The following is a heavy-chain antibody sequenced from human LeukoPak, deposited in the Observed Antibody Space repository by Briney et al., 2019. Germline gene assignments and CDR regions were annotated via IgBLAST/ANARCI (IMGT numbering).Heavy chain of an antibody. CDR3: ARHGKGVTYFYTFDI. CDR1: GGSLSSHY. CDR2: VYASGAT. J-gene: IGHJ3*02. Sequence: SETLSLTCSVSGGSLSSHYWSWIRQPPGEGLEWIGYVYASGATNSNPSLKSRVTISVDTSKNQFSLKLSSVTAADTAVYYCARHGKGVTYFYTFDIWGQGTVVAVSS. V-gene: IGHV4-59*08. D-gene: IGHD2/OR15-2a*01.